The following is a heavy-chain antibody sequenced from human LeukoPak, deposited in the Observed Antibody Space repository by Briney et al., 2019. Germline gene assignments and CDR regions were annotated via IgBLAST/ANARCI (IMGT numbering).Heavy chain of an antibody. V-gene: IGHV4-61*02. Sequence: SETLSLTCTISGASVNSGNYYWTWIRQPAGKRLEWIGRIYTSGTTNYNPSLKSRLTISIDASKNQFSLRLSSVTAADTAVYYGTRGGELMNFWGQGTLVTVSS. CDR1: GASVNSGNYY. J-gene: IGHJ4*02. CDR3: TRGGELMNF. CDR2: IYTSGTT. D-gene: IGHD1-26*01.